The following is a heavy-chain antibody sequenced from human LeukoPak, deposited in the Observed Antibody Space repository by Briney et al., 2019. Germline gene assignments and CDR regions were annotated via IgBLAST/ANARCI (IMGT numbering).Heavy chain of an antibody. CDR2: VYPGDSDT. V-gene: IGHV5-51*01. CDR3: ARYYNSSWSPSDVFDI. J-gene: IGHJ3*02. Sequence: GESLKISCKGSGYSFDTYWVGWVRQMPGKGLEWMGLVYPGDSDTRYSPSFQGQVTISADKSISTAYLQWSSLKASDTAMYYCARYYNSSWSPSDVFDIWGQGTMVTVSS. D-gene: IGHD6-13*01. CDR1: GYSFDTYW.